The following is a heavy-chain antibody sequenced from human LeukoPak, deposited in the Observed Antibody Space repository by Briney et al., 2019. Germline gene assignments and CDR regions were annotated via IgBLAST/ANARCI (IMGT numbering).Heavy chain of an antibody. CDR1: GFTFSSYA. CDR3: AREMVRGVTKALDY. D-gene: IGHD3-10*01. V-gene: IGHV3-30-3*01. J-gene: IGHJ4*02. CDR2: ISYDGSNK. Sequence: GGSLRLSCAASGFTFSSYAMHWVRQAPGKGLEWVAVISYDGSNKYYADSVKGRFTISRDNSKNTLYLQMNSLRAEDTAVYYCAREMVRGVTKALDYWGQGTLVTVSS.